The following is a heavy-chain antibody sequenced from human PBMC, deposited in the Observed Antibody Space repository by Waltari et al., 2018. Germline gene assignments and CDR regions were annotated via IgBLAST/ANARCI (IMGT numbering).Heavy chain of an antibody. CDR1: GFSLGTSGEG. Sequence: QITLKESAPTLVKPTQTLTLTCTFSGFSLGTSGEGVGWIRQPPGKALEWLALIYWNDDKRYSPSLKSRLTIAKDTSKNQVVLTVTNMDPVDTATYYCAHWRGVGVDIFSFDYWGQGTLVTVSS. J-gene: IGHJ4*02. CDR3: AHWRGVGVDIFSFDY. CDR2: IYWNDDK. V-gene: IGHV2-5*01. D-gene: IGHD3-3*01.